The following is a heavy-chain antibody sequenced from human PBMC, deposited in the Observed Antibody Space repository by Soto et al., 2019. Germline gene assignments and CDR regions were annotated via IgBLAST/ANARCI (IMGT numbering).Heavy chain of an antibody. V-gene: IGHV3-11*05. J-gene: IGHJ4*02. CDR3: ARDNARYGDYYFDY. CDR1: GFTFSDYY. CDR2: ISSSSSYT. Sequence: PGGSLRLSCAASGFTFSDYYMSWIRQAPGKGLEWVSYISSSSSYTNYADSVKGRFTISRDNAKNSLYLQMNSLRAEDTAVYYCARDNARYGDYYFDYWGQGTLVTVSS. D-gene: IGHD4-17*01.